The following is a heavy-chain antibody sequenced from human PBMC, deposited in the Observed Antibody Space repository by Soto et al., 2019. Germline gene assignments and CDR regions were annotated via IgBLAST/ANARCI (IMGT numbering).Heavy chain of an antibody. CDR3: GRAGPRYGNYYYYYYMDV. V-gene: IGHV1-18*01. J-gene: IGHJ6*03. D-gene: IGHD4-4*01. CDR1: GYTFTSYG. Sequence: ASVKVSCKASGYTFTSYGISWVRQAPGQGLEWMGWISAYNGNTNYAQKLQGRVTMTTDTSTTTAYLELRSLRSDDTAADYCGRAGPRYGNYYYYYYMDVWGKGTTVTVSS. CDR2: ISAYNGNT.